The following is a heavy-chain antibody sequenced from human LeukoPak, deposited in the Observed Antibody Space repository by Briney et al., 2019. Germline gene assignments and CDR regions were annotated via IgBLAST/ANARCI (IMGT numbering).Heavy chain of an antibody. Sequence: SVKVSCEASGGTFSSYAIRWVGRPPGRGREWLGGIISIFGTANYAQKFEGRVTITADESTSTAYMELSSLRSEDTAVYYCARVKIVATIGGYFDYWGQGTLVTVSS. D-gene: IGHD5-12*01. CDR3: ARVKIVATIGGYFDY. CDR1: GGTFSSYA. J-gene: IGHJ4*02. CDR2: IISIFGTA. V-gene: IGHV1-69*13.